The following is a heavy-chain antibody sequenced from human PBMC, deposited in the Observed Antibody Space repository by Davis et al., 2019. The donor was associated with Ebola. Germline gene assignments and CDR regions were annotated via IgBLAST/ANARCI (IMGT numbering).Heavy chain of an antibody. V-gene: IGHV2-26*01. CDR2: IFSNDEK. CDR3: ARSDYGANYYYYYMDV. CDR1: GFSLSNPRMG. D-gene: IGHD4-17*01. Sequence: SGPTLVKPTATLTLTCTVSGFSLSNPRMGVSWIRPPPGKALEWLAHIFSNDEKSYSTSLKSRLTISKDTSKTQVVLTMTNMDPVDTATYYCARSDYGANYYYYYMDVWGKGTTVTVSS. J-gene: IGHJ6*03.